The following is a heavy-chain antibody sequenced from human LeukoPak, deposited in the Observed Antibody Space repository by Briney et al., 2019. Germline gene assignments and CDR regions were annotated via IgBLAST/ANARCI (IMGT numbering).Heavy chain of an antibody. CDR2: INPNSGGT. J-gene: IGHJ4*02. CDR1: GYTFTGYY. D-gene: IGHD2-2*01. V-gene: IGHV1-2*02. Sequence: ASVKVSCKASGYTFTGYYMHWVRQAPGQGLEWMGWINPNSGGTNYAQKFQGGVTMTRDTSISTAYMELSRLRSDDTAVYYCIRGVVVPAATLGYWGQGTLVTVSS. CDR3: IRGVVVPAATLGY.